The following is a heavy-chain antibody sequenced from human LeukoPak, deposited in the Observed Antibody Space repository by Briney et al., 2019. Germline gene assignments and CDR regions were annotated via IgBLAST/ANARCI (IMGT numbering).Heavy chain of an antibody. CDR1: GFTFSSYG. CDR3: ARGGMATNRDYMDV. Sequence: GGSLRLSCAASGFTFSSYGMHWVRQAPGKGLEWVAVISYDGSNKYYADSVKGRFTISRDNSKNTLYLQMNSLRAEDTAVYYCARGGMATNRDYMDVWGKGTTVTVSS. D-gene: IGHD5-24*01. CDR2: ISYDGSNK. V-gene: IGHV3-30*12. J-gene: IGHJ6*03.